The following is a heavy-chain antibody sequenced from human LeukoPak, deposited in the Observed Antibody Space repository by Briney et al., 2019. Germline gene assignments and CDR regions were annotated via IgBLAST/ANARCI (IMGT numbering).Heavy chain of an antibody. D-gene: IGHD3-9*01. Sequence: GGSLRLSCAASGFTFSSYAMSWVRQSPGKGLEWVSAISGGGGNTYYAYYTDSVKGRFTISRDNSKNTLYLQMNSLRAEDTAVYFCAKFNDILTGYFDYWGQGTLVTVSS. V-gene: IGHV3-23*01. J-gene: IGHJ4*02. CDR1: GFTFSSYA. CDR3: AKFNDILTGYFDY. CDR2: ISGGGGNT.